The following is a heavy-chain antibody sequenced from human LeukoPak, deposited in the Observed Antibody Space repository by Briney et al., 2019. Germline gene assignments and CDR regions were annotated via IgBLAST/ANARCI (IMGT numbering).Heavy chain of an antibody. V-gene: IGHV4-34*01. D-gene: IGHD5-24*01. J-gene: IGHJ4*02. CDR2: INHSGST. Sequence: NPSETLSLTCAVYGGSFSGYYWSWIRQPPEKGLEWIGEINHSGSTNYNPSLKSRVTISVDASENQFSLKLTSVTAADTAVYYCSRGRGCNSFDSWGQGTLVTVSS. CDR3: SRGRGCNSFDS. CDR1: GGSFSGYY.